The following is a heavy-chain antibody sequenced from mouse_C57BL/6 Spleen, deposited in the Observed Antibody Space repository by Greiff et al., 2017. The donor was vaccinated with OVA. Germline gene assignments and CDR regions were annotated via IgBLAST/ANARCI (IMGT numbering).Heavy chain of an antibody. Sequence: QVQLQQPGAELVKPGASVKLSCKASGYTFTSYWMQWVKQRPGQGLEWIGNIDPSDSYTHYNQKFKGKATLTVDKSSSTAYMQLSSLTSEDSAVYVCAVVTTYFDVWGQGTTLTVSS. CDR1: GYTFTSYW. J-gene: IGHJ2*01. CDR2: IDPSDSYT. D-gene: IGHD2-3*01. V-gene: IGHV1-50*01. CDR3: AVVTTYFDV.